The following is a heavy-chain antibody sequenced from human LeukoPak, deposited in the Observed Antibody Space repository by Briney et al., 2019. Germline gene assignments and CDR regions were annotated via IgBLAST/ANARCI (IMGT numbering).Heavy chain of an antibody. J-gene: IGHJ1*01. CDR2: IIPIFGTA. Sequence: GASVKVSCKASGGTFISYAISWVRQAPGQGLEWMGRIIPIFGTANYAQKFQGRVTITTDESTSTAYMELSSLRSEDTAVYYCARGSFNYYDSSGYIAEYFQHWGQGTLVTVSS. CDR1: GGTFISYA. CDR3: ARGSFNYYDSSGYIAEYFQH. D-gene: IGHD3-22*01. V-gene: IGHV1-69*05.